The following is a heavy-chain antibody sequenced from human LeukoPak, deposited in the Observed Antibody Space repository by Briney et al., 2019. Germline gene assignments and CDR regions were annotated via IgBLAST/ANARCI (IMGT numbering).Heavy chain of an antibody. CDR1: AYSISSEYY. D-gene: IGHD1-26*01. J-gene: IGHJ4*02. V-gene: IGHV4-38-2*02. Sequence: SETLSLTCTVSAYSISSEYYWGWIRQPPGKGLEWIGSIYHSGHTYHNPSLKSRVTISIDTSKNHFSLQLSSVTAADTAVYYCARVGIDSGSFADFDYWGQGTLVTVSS. CDR2: IYHSGHT. CDR3: ARVGIDSGSFADFDY.